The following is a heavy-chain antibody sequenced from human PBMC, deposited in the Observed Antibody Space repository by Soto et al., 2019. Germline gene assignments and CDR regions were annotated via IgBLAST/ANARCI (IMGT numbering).Heavy chain of an antibody. V-gene: IGHV3-21*01. CDR2: ISSSSSYI. CDR1: GFTFSSYS. CDR3: ARVGKVGANTNYYYYGMDV. D-gene: IGHD1-26*01. J-gene: IGHJ6*02. Sequence: VQLVESGGGLVKPGGSLRLSCAASGFTFSSYSMNWVRQAPGKGLEWVSSISSSSSYIYYADSVKGRFTISRDNAKNSLYLQMNSLRAEDTAVYYCARVGKVGANTNYYYYGMDVWGQGTTVTVSS.